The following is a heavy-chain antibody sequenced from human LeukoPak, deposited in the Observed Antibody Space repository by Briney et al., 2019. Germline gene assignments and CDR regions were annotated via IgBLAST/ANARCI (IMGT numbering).Heavy chain of an antibody. CDR1: GYTFTSYY. Sequence: ASVKVSCKASGYTFTSYYMHWVRQAPGQGLEWMGIINPSGGSTSYAHKFQGRVTMTRDTSTSTVYMELSSLRSEDTAVYYCARNMIGNGGNSEGGSYYFDYWGQGTLVTVSS. D-gene: IGHD4-23*01. CDR3: ARNMIGNGGNSEGGSYYFDY. CDR2: INPSGGST. J-gene: IGHJ4*02. V-gene: IGHV1-46*01.